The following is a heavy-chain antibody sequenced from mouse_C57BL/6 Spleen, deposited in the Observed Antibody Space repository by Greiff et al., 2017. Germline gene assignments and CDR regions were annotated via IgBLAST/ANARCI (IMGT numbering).Heavy chain of an antibody. CDR3: ARRVGRSYWYFDV. V-gene: IGHV1-52*01. J-gene: IGHJ1*03. CDR2: IDPSDSET. Sequence: QVQLQQPGAELVMPGASVTLSCKASGYTFTSDWMHWVKQRPIQGLEWIGNIDPSDSETHYNQKFKDHATLTVDRSSSTAYMQLSSLTSEDSAVYYCARRVGRSYWYFDVWGTGTTVTVSS. D-gene: IGHD1-1*01. CDR1: GYTFTSDW.